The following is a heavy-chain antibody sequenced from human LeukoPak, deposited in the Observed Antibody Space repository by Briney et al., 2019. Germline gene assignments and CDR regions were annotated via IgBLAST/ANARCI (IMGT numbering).Heavy chain of an antibody. CDR3: AREIVGTIKSYFDY. V-gene: IGHV3-7*01. CDR2: IRQDGDLK. D-gene: IGHD1-26*01. CDR1: GFTFSNAW. J-gene: IGHJ4*02. Sequence: QSGGSLRLSCAASGFTFSNAWMSWVRQAPGKGLEWVANIRQDGDLKHYVDSVRGRFTISRDNAENSLYLQMNSLRAEDTAIYYCAREIVGTIKSYFDYWGQGTLVTVSS.